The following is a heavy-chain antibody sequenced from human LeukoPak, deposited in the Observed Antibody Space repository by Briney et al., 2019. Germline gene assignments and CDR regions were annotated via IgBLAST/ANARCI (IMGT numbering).Heavy chain of an antibody. CDR3: ATLPFSSGWYRSRYYFDY. V-gene: IGHV3-23*01. CDR2: ISGSGGST. Sequence: PGGSLRLSCAASGFTFSSYAMSWVRQAPGKGLEWVSAISGSGGSTYYADSVKGRFTISRDNSKNTLYLQMNSLRAEDTAVYYCATLPFSSGWYRSRYYFDYWGQGTLVTVSS. D-gene: IGHD6-19*01. J-gene: IGHJ4*02. CDR1: GFTFSSYA.